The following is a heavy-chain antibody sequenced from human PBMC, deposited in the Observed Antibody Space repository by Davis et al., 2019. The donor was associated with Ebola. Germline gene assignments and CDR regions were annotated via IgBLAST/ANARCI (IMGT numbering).Heavy chain of an antibody. D-gene: IGHD6-13*01. Sequence: ASVKVSCKASGYTFTSYAMNWVRQAPGQGLEWMGWINTNIGNPTYAQGFTGRFVFSLDTSVSTAYLQISSLKAEDTAVYYCARVGSSSWSYYFDYWGQGTLVTVSS. CDR1: GYTFTSYA. CDR3: ARVGSSSWSYYFDY. V-gene: IGHV7-4-1*02. CDR2: INTNIGNP. J-gene: IGHJ4*02.